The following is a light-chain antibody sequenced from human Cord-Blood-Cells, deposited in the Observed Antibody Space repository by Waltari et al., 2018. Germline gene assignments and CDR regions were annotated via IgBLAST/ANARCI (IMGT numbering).Light chain of an antibody. CDR2: EVS. Sequence: QSALTQPPSASGSPGQPVTISCPGTSRDVGGYHYVSWYQQHPGKAPKLMIYEVSKRPSGVPDRFSGSKSGNTASLTVSGLQAEDEADYYCSSYAGSNNFVFGTGTKVTVL. V-gene: IGLV2-8*01. CDR1: SRDVGGYHY. CDR3: SSYAGSNNFV. J-gene: IGLJ1*01.